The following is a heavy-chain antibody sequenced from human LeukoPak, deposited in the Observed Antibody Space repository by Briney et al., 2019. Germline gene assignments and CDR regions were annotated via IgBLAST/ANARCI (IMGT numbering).Heavy chain of an antibody. CDR2: INHSGST. CDR1: GVSFSGYY. D-gene: IGHD6-6*01. V-gene: IGHV4-34*01. CDR3: ARGRGLAARSYYYYYYYMDV. J-gene: IGHJ6*03. Sequence: MSSETLSLTCAVYGVSFSGYYWSWLRQPPGKGLEWLGEINHSGSTNYNPSLKSRVTISVDTSKNQFSLKLSSVTAADTAVYYCARGRGLAARSYYYYYYYMDVWGKGTTVTVSS.